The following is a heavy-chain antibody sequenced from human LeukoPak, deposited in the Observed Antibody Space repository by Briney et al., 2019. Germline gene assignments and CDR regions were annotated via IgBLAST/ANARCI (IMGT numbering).Heavy chain of an antibody. Sequence: QTLSLTCAISGDSVSSNSAAWNWIRQSPSRGLEWLGRTYYRSKWYNDYAVSVKSRITINPDTSKNQFSLQLNSVTPEDTAVYYCARGLSGTNYYGSGSYCTEPTTFDYWGQGTLVTVSS. V-gene: IGHV6-1*01. CDR1: GDSVSSNSAA. CDR3: ARGLSGTNYYGSGSYCTEPTTFDY. J-gene: IGHJ4*02. D-gene: IGHD3-10*01. CDR2: TYYRSKWYN.